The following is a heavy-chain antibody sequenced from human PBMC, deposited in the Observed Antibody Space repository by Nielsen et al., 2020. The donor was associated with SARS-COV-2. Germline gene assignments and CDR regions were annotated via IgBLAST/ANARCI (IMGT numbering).Heavy chain of an antibody. CDR3: ARGGGFHYGSDAFDI. D-gene: IGHD5-18*01. J-gene: IGHJ3*02. V-gene: IGHV1-2*04. CDR2: INPHSGDT. Sequence: ASVKVSCKASGYTFTGYYIHWVRQAPGQGLECMGWINPHSGDTNYPEKFKDWVTLTRDTSITTAFMELRRLKFDDTAIYYCARGGGFHYGSDAFDIWGQGTMVTVSS. CDR1: GYTFTGYY.